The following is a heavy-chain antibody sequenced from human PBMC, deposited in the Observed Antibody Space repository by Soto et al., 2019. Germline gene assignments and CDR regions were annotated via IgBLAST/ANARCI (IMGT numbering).Heavy chain of an antibody. CDR3: ARQYCTGGSCYDYYYYGMDV. V-gene: IGHV5-51*01. Sequence: GESLKISCKGSGYIFTDHCIVWVRQMAGKGLEWVGIICPGYSNIIYSPSVQGQVTISADMSISTAYLQWSSLKASDTAMYFCARQYCTGGSCYDYYYYGMDVWGQGTTVTVSS. J-gene: IGHJ6*02. CDR1: GYIFTDHC. CDR2: ICPGYSNI. D-gene: IGHD2-15*01.